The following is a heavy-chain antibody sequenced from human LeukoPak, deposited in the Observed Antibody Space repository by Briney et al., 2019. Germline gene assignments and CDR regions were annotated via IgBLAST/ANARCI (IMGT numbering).Heavy chain of an antibody. Sequence: GGSLRLSCAASGFTFSSYSMHWVLQAPGKGLEWVAVISYDGSNKYYADSVKGRFTISRDNSKNTLYLLMNSLRAEDTAVYYCARALYGYSSDYWGQGTLVTVSS. V-gene: IGHV3-30*04. CDR3: ARALYGYSSDY. CDR1: GFTFSSYS. D-gene: IGHD6-6*01. CDR2: ISYDGSNK. J-gene: IGHJ4*02.